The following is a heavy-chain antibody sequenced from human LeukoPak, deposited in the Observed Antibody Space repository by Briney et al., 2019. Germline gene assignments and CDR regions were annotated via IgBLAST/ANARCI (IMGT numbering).Heavy chain of an antibody. D-gene: IGHD2-2*01. J-gene: IGHJ4*02. CDR3: ARAYQLLLYDY. V-gene: IGHV3-7*01. Sequence: PGGSLRLSCAAFGFTFSSYWMSWVRQAPGKGLEWVANIKQDGSEKYYVDSVKGRFTISRDNAKNSLYLQMNSLRAEDTAVYYCARAYQLLLYDYWGQGTLVTVSS. CDR1: GFTFSSYW. CDR2: IKQDGSEK.